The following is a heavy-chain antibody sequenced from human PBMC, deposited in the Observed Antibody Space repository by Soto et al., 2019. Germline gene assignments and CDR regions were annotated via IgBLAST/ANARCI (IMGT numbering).Heavy chain of an antibody. CDR1: GGSISSYY. Sequence: QVQLQESGPGLVKPSETLSLTCTVSGGSISSYYWSWIRQPAGKGLEWIGRIYTSGSTNYNPSLKSRVTRSVDTSKNQFSLKLSSVTAADTAVYYCARDRVSRYDFWSGYYGHANYYYYYGMDVWGQGTTVTVSS. V-gene: IGHV4-4*07. D-gene: IGHD3-3*01. CDR2: IYTSGST. CDR3: ARDRVSRYDFWSGYYGHANYYYYYGMDV. J-gene: IGHJ6*02.